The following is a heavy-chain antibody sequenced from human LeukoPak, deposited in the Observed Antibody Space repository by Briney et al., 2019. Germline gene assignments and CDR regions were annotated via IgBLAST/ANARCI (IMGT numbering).Heavy chain of an antibody. V-gene: IGHV4-59*01. Sequence: PETLSLTCTVSGASISSYYWSWIRQPPGKGLEWIGYFYYSGSTNYNPSLRSRVTISVDTSKNQFSLKLSSVTAADTAVYYCAKWAPGEAAAGTPYFDYWGQGTLVTVSS. J-gene: IGHJ4*02. CDR3: AKWAPGEAAAGTPYFDY. D-gene: IGHD6-13*01. CDR2: FYYSGST. CDR1: GASISSYY.